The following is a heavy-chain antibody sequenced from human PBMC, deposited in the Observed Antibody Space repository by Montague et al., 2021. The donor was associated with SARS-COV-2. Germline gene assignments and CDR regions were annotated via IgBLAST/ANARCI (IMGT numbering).Heavy chain of an antibody. CDR2: IYYSWST. CDR1: GGSISSYY. CDR3: ARGREYSSSAGFDY. Sequence: SETLSLTCTVSGGSISSYYWCWIRQPPGKGLEWIGYIYYSWSTNYNPSLKSRVTISVDTSKNQFSLKLSTVTAAATAAYYCARGREYSSSAGFDYWGQGTLVTVSS. D-gene: IGHD6-6*01. V-gene: IGHV4-59*01. J-gene: IGHJ4*02.